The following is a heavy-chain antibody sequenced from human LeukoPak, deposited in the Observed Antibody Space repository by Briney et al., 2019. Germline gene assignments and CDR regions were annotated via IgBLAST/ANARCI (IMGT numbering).Heavy chain of an antibody. CDR1: GFTFSSYA. D-gene: IGHD3/OR15-3a*01. V-gene: IGHV3-23*01. CDR2: ISGSGGST. J-gene: IGHJ6*02. CDR3: AKGDWYPGVDYYYGMDV. Sequence: GGSLRLSCAASGFTFSSYAMSWVRQAPGKGLEWVSAISGSGGSTYYADSVKGRFTISRGNSKNTLYLQMNSLRAEDTTVYYCAKGDWYPGVDYYYGMDVWGQGTTVTVSS.